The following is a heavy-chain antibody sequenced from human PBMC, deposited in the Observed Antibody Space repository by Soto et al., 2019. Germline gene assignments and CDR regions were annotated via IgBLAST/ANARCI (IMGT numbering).Heavy chain of an antibody. CDR2: IKQDGSEK. CDR1: GFTFSSYW. CDR3: ARDWVSYYYDSSGYHLDY. Sequence: GGSLRLSCAASGFTFSSYWMRWVRQAPGKGLEWVANIKQDGSEKYYVDSVKGRFTISRDNAKNSLYLQMNSLRAEDTAVYYCARDWVSYYYDSSGYHLDYWGQGTLVTVSS. V-gene: IGHV3-7*01. D-gene: IGHD3-22*01. J-gene: IGHJ4*02.